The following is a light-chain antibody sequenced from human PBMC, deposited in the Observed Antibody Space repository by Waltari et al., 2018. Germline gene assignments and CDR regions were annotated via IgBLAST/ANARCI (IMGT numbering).Light chain of an antibody. CDR2: DVN. CDR1: RNAVGGYNF. CDR3: GSYVNTRVLFV. Sequence: QSALPPPASVSGSPGQAITLPFGGSRNAVGGYNFVSSYQQHPGKAPKVIIYDVNNRPSGISSRFSGSKSDNTASLTISDLQTEDEADYYCGSYVNTRVLFVFGSGTKVTVL. V-gene: IGLV2-14*03. J-gene: IGLJ1*01.